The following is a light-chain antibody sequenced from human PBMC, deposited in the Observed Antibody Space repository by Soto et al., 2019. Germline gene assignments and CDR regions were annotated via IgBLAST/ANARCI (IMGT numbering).Light chain of an antibody. V-gene: IGLV2-14*01. J-gene: IGLJ1*01. CDR1: SSDVGAYNY. Sequence: LTQPASVSGSPGQSVAISCTGTSSDVGAYNYISWYQQHPGKAPKLLLSEVSNRPSGVSDRFSGSKSGNTASLTISGLQAEDEADYYCSSLTTSFTYVFGTGTKFTVL. CDR2: EVS. CDR3: SSLTTSFTYV.